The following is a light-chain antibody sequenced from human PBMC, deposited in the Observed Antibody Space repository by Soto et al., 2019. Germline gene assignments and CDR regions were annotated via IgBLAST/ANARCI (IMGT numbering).Light chain of an antibody. Sequence: EIVLTQSPGTLSLSPGERATLSCRASQSVSSSYVAWYQLKPGQAPRLFIYDASSRATGNPDRFSGSGSGNDFTLSISRVEPEDLAVYYCQQYGSSSPTFGGWTKVEIK. CDR1: QSVSSSY. CDR3: QQYGSSSPT. CDR2: DAS. V-gene: IGKV3-20*01. J-gene: IGKJ4*01.